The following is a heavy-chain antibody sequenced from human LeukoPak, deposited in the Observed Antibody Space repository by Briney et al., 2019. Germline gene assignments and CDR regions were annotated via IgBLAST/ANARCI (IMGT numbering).Heavy chain of an antibody. V-gene: IGHV4-4*07. CDR3: ARQPAAAGTFDY. J-gene: IGHJ4*02. Sequence: SETLSLTCTVSGDSISSYYWSWIRQPAGKGLEWIGRTYTSGSTNYNPSLKSRVTMSVDTSKNQFSLKLSSVTAADTAVYYCARQPAAAGTFDYWGQGTLVTVSS. D-gene: IGHD6-13*01. CDR1: GDSISSYY. CDR2: TYTSGST.